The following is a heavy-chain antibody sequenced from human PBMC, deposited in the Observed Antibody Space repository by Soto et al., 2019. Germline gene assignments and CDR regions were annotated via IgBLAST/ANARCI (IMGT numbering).Heavy chain of an antibody. V-gene: IGHV1-2*04. CDR3: AREWPPLLVVSCRSQAFLY. J-gene: IGHJ4*02. Sequence: EASVKVYCKASGYTFTGYYMHWVRQAPGQGLEWMGWINPNSGGTNYAQKFQGWVTMTRDTSISTAYMELSRLRSDDTAVYYCAREWPPLLVVSCRSQAFLYSCPAPLVTV. D-gene: IGHD3-16*01. CDR2: INPNSGGT. CDR1: GYTFTGYY.